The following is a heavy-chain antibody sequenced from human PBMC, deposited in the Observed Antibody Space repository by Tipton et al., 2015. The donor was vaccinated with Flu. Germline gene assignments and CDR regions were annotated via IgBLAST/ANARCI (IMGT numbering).Heavy chain of an antibody. J-gene: IGHJ6*03. D-gene: IGHD6-6*01. CDR1: GYSITSQW. Sequence: VQLVQSGTEVKKPGESLKISCKGSGYSITSQWIGWVRQMPGKGLEWMGIIYAGGSDPRYSPSFQGQVTISADKSINTASLQWSTLKASDTATYYCYSARGDNYYVDVWGKGTTVSVSS. CDR3: YSARGDNYYVDV. CDR2: IYAGGSDP. V-gene: IGHV5-51*01.